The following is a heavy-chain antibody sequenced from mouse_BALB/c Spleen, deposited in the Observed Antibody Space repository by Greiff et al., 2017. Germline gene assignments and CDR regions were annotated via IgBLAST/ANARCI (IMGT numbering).Heavy chain of an antibody. J-gene: IGHJ4*01. CDR2: IWGDGST. V-gene: IGHV2-3*01. Sequence: QVQLQQSGPGLVAPSQSLSITCTVSGFSLTSYGVSWVRQPPGKGLEWLGVIWGDGSTNYHSALISRLSISKDNSKSQVFLKLNSLHTDDTATYYCAKPIYYDNEDAMDYWGQGTSVTVSS. D-gene: IGHD2-4*01. CDR1: GFSLTSYG. CDR3: AKPIYYDNEDAMDY.